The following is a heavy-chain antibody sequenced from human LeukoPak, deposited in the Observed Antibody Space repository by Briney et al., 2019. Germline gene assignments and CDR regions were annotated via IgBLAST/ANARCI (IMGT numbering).Heavy chain of an antibody. V-gene: IGHV1-2*06. J-gene: IGHJ6*03. CDR3: ARDGITIFGVVTRGYMDV. D-gene: IGHD3-3*01. CDR2: INPNSGGT. Sequence: ASVKVSCKASGYTFTGYYMHWVRQAPGQGLEWMGRINPNSGGTNYAQKFQGRVTMTRDTSISTAYMELSRLRSDDTAVYYCARDGITIFGVVTRGYMDVWGKGTTVTVSS. CDR1: GYTFTGYY.